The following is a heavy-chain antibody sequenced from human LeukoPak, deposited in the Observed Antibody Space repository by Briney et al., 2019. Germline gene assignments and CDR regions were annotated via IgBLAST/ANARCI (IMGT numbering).Heavy chain of an antibody. CDR2: IRSNGRDT. J-gene: IGHJ5*02. CDR1: GFTFREYS. Sequence: GGSLRLSCAASGFTFREYSMSWVRQAPGKGLEWVSNIRSNGRDTYYIDSVKGRFTISRVNSKNTVYLEMSSLRVEDTGVYYCAKGGYTTWFDPWGQGTLVTVSS. CDR3: AKGGYTTWFDP. D-gene: IGHD2-15*01. V-gene: IGHV3-23*01.